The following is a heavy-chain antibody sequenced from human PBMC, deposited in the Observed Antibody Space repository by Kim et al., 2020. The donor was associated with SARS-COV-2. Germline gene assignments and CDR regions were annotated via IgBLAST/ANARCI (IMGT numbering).Heavy chain of an antibody. Sequence: GGSLRLSCAASGFTFSSYSMNWVRQAPGKGLEWVSSISSSSSYIYYADSVKGRFTISRDNAKNSLYLQMNSLRAEDTAVYYCARVSENTIFGVVSLGKIQKYYYYYYGMDVWGQETTVTVSS. CDR1: GFTFSSYS. V-gene: IGHV3-21*01. J-gene: IGHJ6*01. CDR2: ISSSSSYI. D-gene: IGHD3-3*01. CDR3: ARVSENTIFGVVSLGKIQKYYYYYYGMDV.